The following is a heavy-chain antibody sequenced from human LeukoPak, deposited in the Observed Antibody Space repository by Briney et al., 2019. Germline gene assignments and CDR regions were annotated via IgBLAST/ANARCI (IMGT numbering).Heavy chain of an antibody. CDR1: GFTITTNY. Sequence: GGSLRLSCAASGFTITTNYMNWVRQAPGKGLEWVSVIYGDDETNYADSVKGRFTISRDNSKNTLYLQMNSLRADDTAVYYCAREAVMPVAPVKIGTSDRPLYEYYGLDVWGQGTTVAVS. J-gene: IGHJ6*02. D-gene: IGHD1/OR15-1a*01. CDR2: IYGDDET. V-gene: IGHV3-53*01. CDR3: AREAVMPVAPVKIGTSDRPLYEYYGLDV.